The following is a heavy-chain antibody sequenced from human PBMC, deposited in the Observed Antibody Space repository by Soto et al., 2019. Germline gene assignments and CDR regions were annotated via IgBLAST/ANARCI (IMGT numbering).Heavy chain of an antibody. CDR2: ITSDTKTI. Sequence: EVQLVESGGNLVQTGGSLRLSCAASGFRFSIYSMNWVRQAPGKWLEWSAYITSDTKTIKYADSVKGRFTISRDNGKNSVYLHMNSLRDEDTAVYYCARSVEGHFDYWGQGTVVTVSA. CDR3: ARSVEGHFDY. J-gene: IGHJ4*02. D-gene: IGHD1-1*01. V-gene: IGHV3-48*02. CDR1: GFRFSIYS.